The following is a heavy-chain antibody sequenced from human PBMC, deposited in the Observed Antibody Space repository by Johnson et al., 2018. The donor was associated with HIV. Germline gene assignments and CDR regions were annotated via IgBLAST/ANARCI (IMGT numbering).Heavy chain of an antibody. CDR2: ISYDGSNK. V-gene: IGHV3-30*03. CDR1: GFTFSDYY. Sequence: QVQLVESGGGLVKPGGSLRLSCAASGFTFSDYYMSWIRQAPGKGLEWVAVISYDGSNKYYADSVKGRFTISRDNSKNTLYLQMNSLRAEDTAVYYCARPGGDYSAFDIGGEGTMVTVSS. CDR3: ARPGGDYSAFDI. D-gene: IGHD4-17*01. J-gene: IGHJ3*02.